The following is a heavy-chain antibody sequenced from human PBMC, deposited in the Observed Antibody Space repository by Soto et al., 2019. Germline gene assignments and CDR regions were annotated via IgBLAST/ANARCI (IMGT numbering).Heavy chain of an antibody. V-gene: IGHV3-23*01. CDR3: AKDVLWAAAAPLEYFQH. CDR2: ISGSGGST. Sequence: GGSLRLSCAASGFTFSSYAMSWVRQAPGKGLEWVSAISGSGGSTYYADSVKGRFTISRDNSKNTLYLQMNSLRAEDTAVYYCAKDVLWAAAAPLEYFQHWGQGTLVTVSS. D-gene: IGHD6-13*01. J-gene: IGHJ1*01. CDR1: GFTFSSYA.